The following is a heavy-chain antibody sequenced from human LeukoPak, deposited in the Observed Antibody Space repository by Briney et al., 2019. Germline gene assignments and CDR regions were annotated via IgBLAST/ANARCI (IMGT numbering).Heavy chain of an antibody. V-gene: IGHV3-66*01. Sequence: GVSLRLSFAASGFTFSSNYMSWVRQAPGKGLEWVSVIYSGGSTYYADSVKGRFTISRDNSKNTLYLQMNSLRADDTAVYYCARVSWPSGDYWGQGTLVTVSS. CDR2: IYSGGST. J-gene: IGHJ4*02. CDR1: GFTFSSNY. CDR3: ARVSWPSGDY.